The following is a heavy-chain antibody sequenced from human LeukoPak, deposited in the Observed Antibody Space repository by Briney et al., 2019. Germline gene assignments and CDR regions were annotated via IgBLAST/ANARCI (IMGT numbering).Heavy chain of an antibody. CDR1: GLTFSSYN. D-gene: IGHD1-26*01. CDR3: ARDPYSGGYGDYYYYYMDV. J-gene: IGHJ6*03. V-gene: IGHV3-21*01. Sequence: PGGSLRLSCAASGLTFSSYNMNWVRQAPGKGLEWVSSITSSSSYIYYADSVKGRFTISRDNAKNSLYLQINSLRAEDTAVYYCARDPYSGGYGDYYYYYMDVWGKGTTVTISS. CDR2: ITSSSSYI.